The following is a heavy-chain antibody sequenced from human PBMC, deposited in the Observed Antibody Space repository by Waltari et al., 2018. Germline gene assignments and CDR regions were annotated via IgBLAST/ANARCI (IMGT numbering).Heavy chain of an antibody. CDR3: ARQSYYYESGHD. D-gene: IGHD3-16*01. Sequence: QLELHESGPGLVKPLETLSLPCSFSACSLCRIGYYWVWIRQPPGKGLEWIGSIYYSGTTYYNPSLNSRVTISVDTSKNQFSLKLTSVTAADTAMYFCARQSYYYESGHDWGQGTLVTVSS. J-gene: IGHJ4*02. V-gene: IGHV4-39*01. CDR2: IYYSGTT. CDR1: ACSLCRIGYY.